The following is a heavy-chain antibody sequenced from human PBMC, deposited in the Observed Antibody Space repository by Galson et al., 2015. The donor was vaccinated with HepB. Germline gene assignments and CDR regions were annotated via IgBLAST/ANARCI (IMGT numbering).Heavy chain of an antibody. CDR2: IAPSASYT. CDR3: ASRHYYFRSGTWYNVSDY. V-gene: IGHV5-10-1*01. Sequence: QSGAEVKKPGESVTISCTGSGYSFTAFWITWVRQIPGKGLEWMGRIAPSASYTDYSPSFKGHVTISVDKSITTAYLQWSSLNASDTAIYYCASRHYYFRSGTWYNVSDYWGQGTLVTVSS. J-gene: IGHJ4*02. D-gene: IGHD3-10*01. CDR1: GYSFTAFW.